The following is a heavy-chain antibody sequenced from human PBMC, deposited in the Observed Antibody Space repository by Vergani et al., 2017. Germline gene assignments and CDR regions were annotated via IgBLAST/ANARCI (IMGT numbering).Heavy chain of an antibody. Sequence: EVQLLESGGGLVQPGGSLRLSCAASGFTFSSYAMSWVRQAPGKGLEWVSAISGSGGSTYYNPSLKSRVTISVDTSKNQFSLKLSSVTAADTAVYYCARVRLGYYDSSGYYYEEGAFDIWGQGTMVTVSS. V-gene: IGHV3-23*02. J-gene: IGHJ3*02. D-gene: IGHD3-22*01. CDR2: ISGSGGST. CDR3: ARVRLGYYDSSGYYYEEGAFDI. CDR1: GFTFSSYA.